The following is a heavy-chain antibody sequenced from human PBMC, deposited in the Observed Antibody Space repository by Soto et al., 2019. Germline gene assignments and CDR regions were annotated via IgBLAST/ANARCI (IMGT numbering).Heavy chain of an antibody. Sequence: PGGSLRLSCAASGFTFSSYSMNWVRQAPGKGLEWVSYISSSGSTIYYADSVKGRFTISRDNAKNSLYLQMNSLRDEDTAVYYCARELLSSGWYNWFDPWGQGTLVTVSS. CDR2: ISSSGSTI. D-gene: IGHD6-19*01. CDR1: GFTFSSYS. V-gene: IGHV3-48*02. CDR3: ARELLSSGWYNWFDP. J-gene: IGHJ5*02.